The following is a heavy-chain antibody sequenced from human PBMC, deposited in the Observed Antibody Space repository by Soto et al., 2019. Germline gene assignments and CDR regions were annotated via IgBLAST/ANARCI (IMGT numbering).Heavy chain of an antibody. D-gene: IGHD3-10*01. V-gene: IGHV3-66*01. CDR1: GITFESRA. CDR3: VRDNWPGGYFDH. CDR2: IYAGAST. Sequence: GGSMELSCVASGITFESRAMGGVRQAPGKGLEWVSVIYAGASTYYADSVKGRFTISRDNSKNTLYLQMNSLRAEDTAVYYCVRDNWPGGYFDHWGQGTLVTVSS. J-gene: IGHJ4*02.